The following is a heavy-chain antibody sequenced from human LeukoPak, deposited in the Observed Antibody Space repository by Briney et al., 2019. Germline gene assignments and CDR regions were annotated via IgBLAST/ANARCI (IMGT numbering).Heavy chain of an antibody. D-gene: IGHD4-17*01. V-gene: IGHV4-34*01. Sequence: WETLSLTCAVSGVSFDDYYWSWVRQTPGKGLEWIGEINHSGYTNDNPSLKSRVTLSIDTSRKQFSLNLRSVTVADAGTYYCTRMTTGHDYWGQGTLVTVSS. CDR2: INHSGYT. CDR3: TRMTTGHDY. CDR1: GVSFDDYY. J-gene: IGHJ4*02.